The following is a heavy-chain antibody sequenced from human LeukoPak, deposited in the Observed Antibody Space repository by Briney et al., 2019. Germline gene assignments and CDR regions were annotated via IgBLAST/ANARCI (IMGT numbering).Heavy chain of an antibody. V-gene: IGHV4-4*07. J-gene: IGHJ4*02. CDR1: GGSISSYY. CDR3: ARGGNSGLLIDY. Sequence: SETLSLTCAVSGGSISSYYWSWIRQPAGKGLEWIGRIYTSGSTNYNPSLKSRVTMSVDTSKNQFSLKLSSVTAADTAVYYCARGGNSGLLIDYWGQGTLVTVSS. CDR2: IYTSGST. D-gene: IGHD4-23*01.